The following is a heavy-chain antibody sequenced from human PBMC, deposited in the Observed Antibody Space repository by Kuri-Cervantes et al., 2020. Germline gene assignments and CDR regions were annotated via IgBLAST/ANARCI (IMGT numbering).Heavy chain of an antibody. D-gene: IGHD2/OR15-2a*01. V-gene: IGHV4-61*01. J-gene: IGHJ5*02. CDR2: IYYSGST. CDR1: GGSVSSGSYY. CDR3: ARAPNPNRRYNWFDP. Sequence: ESLKISCTVPGGSVSSGSYYWSWIRQPPGKGLEWIGYIYYSGSTNYNPSLKSRVTISVDTSKNQFSLKLSSVTAADTAVYYCARAPNPNRRYNWFDPWGRGTLVTVSS.